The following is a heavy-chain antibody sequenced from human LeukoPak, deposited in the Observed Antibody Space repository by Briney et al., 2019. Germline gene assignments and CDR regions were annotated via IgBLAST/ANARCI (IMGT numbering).Heavy chain of an antibody. J-gene: IGHJ4*02. CDR3: ARDRGLFDY. Sequence: PSETLSLTCTVSGGSISSSSYYWGWIRQPPGKGLERIGGIYYSGSTYYNPSLKSRVTISVDTSKNQFSLKLSSVTAADTAVYYCARDRGLFDYWGQGTLVTVSS. CDR2: IYYSGST. CDR1: GGSISSSSYY. D-gene: IGHD3-10*01. V-gene: IGHV4-39*07.